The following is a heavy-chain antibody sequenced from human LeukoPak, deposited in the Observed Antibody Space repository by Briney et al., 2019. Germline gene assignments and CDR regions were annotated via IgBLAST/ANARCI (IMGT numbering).Heavy chain of an antibody. D-gene: IGHD3-9*01. CDR2: INPNSGGT. J-gene: IGHJ3*02. CDR1: GYTFTGYY. V-gene: IGHV1-2*02. Sequence: ASVKVSCKASGYTFTGYYMHWVRQAPGQGLEWMGWINPNSGGTNYAQKFQGRVTMTRDTSISTAYMELSRLRSDDTAVYYCARAPELRYFDWSLFAFDIWGQGTMVTVSS. CDR3: ARAPELRYFDWSLFAFDI.